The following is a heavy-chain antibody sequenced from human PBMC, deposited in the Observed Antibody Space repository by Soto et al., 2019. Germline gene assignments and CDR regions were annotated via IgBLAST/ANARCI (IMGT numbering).Heavy chain of an antibody. Sequence: GGSLRLSCAASGFTFSSYGMHWVRQAPGKGLEWVAVIWYDGSNKYYADSVKGRFTISRDNSKNTLYLQMNSLRAEDTAVYYCARDRIYYDILTGYYPRFDPWGQGTLVTVSS. J-gene: IGHJ5*02. CDR3: ARDRIYYDILTGYYPRFDP. V-gene: IGHV3-33*01. CDR2: IWYDGSNK. CDR1: GFTFSSYG. D-gene: IGHD3-9*01.